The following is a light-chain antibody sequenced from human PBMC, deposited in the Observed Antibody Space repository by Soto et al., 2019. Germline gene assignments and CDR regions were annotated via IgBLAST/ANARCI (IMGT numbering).Light chain of an antibody. CDR2: DAS. CDR3: QQFSSYPLT. CDR1: HDVSNNY. V-gene: IGKV3-20*01. Sequence: EVVLTQSPGTLSLSPGERATLSCRASHDVSNNYLAWYQQKPGQAPRLLIYDASSRATGIPDRFSGGGSGTDFTLTISRLEPEDFAVYYCQQFSSYPLTFGGGTKVDIK. J-gene: IGKJ4*01.